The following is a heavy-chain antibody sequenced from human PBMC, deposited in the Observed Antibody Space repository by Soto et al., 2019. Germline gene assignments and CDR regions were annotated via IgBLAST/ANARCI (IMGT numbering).Heavy chain of an antibody. V-gene: IGHV1-18*01. CDR1: GYTFTSYA. CDR2: ISAYNGNT. J-gene: IGHJ6*02. Sequence: QVQLVQSGAEVKKPGASVKVSCKASGYTFTSYAISWVRQAPGQGLEWMGWISAYNGNTNYAQKLQGRVTMTTDTSTSTXXXXXXXXXXXXXXXXXXXXXXPPSFVWGQGTTVTVXS. CDR3: XXXXPPSFV.